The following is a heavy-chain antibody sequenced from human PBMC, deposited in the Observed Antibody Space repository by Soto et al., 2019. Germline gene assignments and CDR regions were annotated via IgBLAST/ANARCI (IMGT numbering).Heavy chain of an antibody. CDR3: AKLGASSWSPHYYFDY. J-gene: IGHJ4*02. V-gene: IGHV3-23*01. CDR1: GFTFKNYA. Sequence: GGSLRLSCAASGFTFKNYAMGWVRQTPGKGLEWVSAITDSGGDTYYADSVKGRFTISRDNSKETLYLQMNSLRAEDTAVYYYAKLGASSWSPHYYFDYWGQGTLVTVSS. CDR2: ITDSGGDT. D-gene: IGHD2-2*01.